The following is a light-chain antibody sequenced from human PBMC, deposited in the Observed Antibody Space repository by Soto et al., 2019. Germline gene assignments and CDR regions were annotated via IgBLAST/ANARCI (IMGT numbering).Light chain of an antibody. V-gene: IGKV1-5*01. CDR2: DAS. CDR3: QQYSDYSAHGLT. J-gene: IGKJ4*01. CDR1: QPVITS. Sequence: DIQLTQSPSALSASIGDRVTITCRASQPVITSLAWYQHKPGEAPKLLIYDASILQTGVPSRFSGYASGTEFTLTITSVQPDDFATYYGQQYSDYSAHGLTFGGGTKVAIK.